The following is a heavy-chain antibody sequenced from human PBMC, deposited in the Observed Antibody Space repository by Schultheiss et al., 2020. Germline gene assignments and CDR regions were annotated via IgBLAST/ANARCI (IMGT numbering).Heavy chain of an antibody. Sequence: SETLSLTCTVSGGSISSSSYYWSWIRQPPGKGLEWIGEINHSGSTNYNPSLKSRVTISVDTSKNQFSLKLSSVTAADTAVYYCARDGVDCSGGSCYSEGMDVWGQGSTVTVSS. CDR1: GGSISSSSYY. J-gene: IGHJ6*02. CDR2: INHSGST. D-gene: IGHD2-15*01. CDR3: ARDGVDCSGGSCYSEGMDV. V-gene: IGHV4-31*03.